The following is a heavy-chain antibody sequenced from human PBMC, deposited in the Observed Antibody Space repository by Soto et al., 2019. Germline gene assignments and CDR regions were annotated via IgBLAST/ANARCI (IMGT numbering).Heavy chain of an antibody. CDR2: IGAGDGKT. J-gene: IGHJ4*02. V-gene: IGHV1-3*01. D-gene: IGHD3-22*01. CDR1: GYRFTDYV. Sequence: QVQLVQSGTEVKKPGASVKVSCKASGYRFTDYVIHWVRQAPGQRLEWMGWIGAGDGKTYYSQNFQGRVSITRDTSASTAYIELSSLISEDTAVYDCVRDYASDSGVHLDFWGQGALVTVSS. CDR3: VRDYASDSGVHLDF.